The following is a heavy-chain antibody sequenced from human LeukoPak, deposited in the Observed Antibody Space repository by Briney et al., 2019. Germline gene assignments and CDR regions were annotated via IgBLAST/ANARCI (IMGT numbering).Heavy chain of an antibody. D-gene: IGHD6-13*01. J-gene: IGHJ4*02. Sequence: GGSLRLSCVASGFTFSNYAMTWVRQAPGKGLEWVANIKQDGSEKNYVASVKGRFTISRDNAKNSLYLQMNSLRAEDTALYYCARGRWAPFDCWGQGTLVTVSS. CDR1: GFTFSNYA. CDR2: IKQDGSEK. CDR3: ARGRWAPFDC. V-gene: IGHV3-7*01.